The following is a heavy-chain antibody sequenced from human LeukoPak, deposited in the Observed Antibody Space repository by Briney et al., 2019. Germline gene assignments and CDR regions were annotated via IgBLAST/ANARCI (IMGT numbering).Heavy chain of an antibody. D-gene: IGHD6-19*01. CDR1: GYTFTSYG. V-gene: IGHV1-18*01. J-gene: IGHJ3*02. Sequence: ASVKVSCKASGYTFTSYGISWVRQAPGQGLEWMGWIRAYNGNTNYAQKLQGRVTMTTDTSTSTAYMELRSLRSDDTAVYYCARDGARSSGWYSGAFDIWGQGTMVTVSS. CDR3: ARDGARSSGWYSGAFDI. CDR2: IRAYNGNT.